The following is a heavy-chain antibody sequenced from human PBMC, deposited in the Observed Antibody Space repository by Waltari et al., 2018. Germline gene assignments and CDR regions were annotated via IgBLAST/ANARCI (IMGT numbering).Heavy chain of an antibody. J-gene: IGHJ4*02. D-gene: IGHD3-16*01. Sequence: QLQLQESGPGLVKPSETPSLTCTVSGGSISSSTYYWGWIRQPPGKGLEWIGSIYYSGSTYYNPSLKSRVTISVDTSKNQFSLKLSSVTAADTAVYCCATHPGYVSGFDYWGQGTLVTVSS. CDR2: IYYSGST. V-gene: IGHV4-39*07. CDR3: ATHPGYVSGFDY. CDR1: GGSISSSTYY.